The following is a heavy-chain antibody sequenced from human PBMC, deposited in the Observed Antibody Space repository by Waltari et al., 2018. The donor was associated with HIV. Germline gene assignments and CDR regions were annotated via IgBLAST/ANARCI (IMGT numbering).Heavy chain of an antibody. D-gene: IGHD5-12*01. CDR1: GGTFSGYG. Sequence: QVQLVQSGAEVKNPGSSVKVSCKASGGTFSGYGSSWVRQTTGQGLEWMGGIIPIFGTAKYAQKFQGRVTITADKSTSTAYMGLSSLRSEDTAVYYCARAGDRGEYSGYAPLEPDYYYGMDVWGQGTTVTVSS. CDR2: IIPIFGTA. J-gene: IGHJ6*02. V-gene: IGHV1-69*06. CDR3: ARAGDRGEYSGYAPLEPDYYYGMDV.